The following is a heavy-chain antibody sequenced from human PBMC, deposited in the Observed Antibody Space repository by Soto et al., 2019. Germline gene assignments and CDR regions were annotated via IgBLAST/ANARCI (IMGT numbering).Heavy chain of an antibody. Sequence: PGGTLRLSCAASGFTFDSYAMNWVRQAPGKALQWVAGIKEDGSEKYYADSMKDRVIISRDNAKNSLYLQVDSLGAEDPAVYYCAKERFCPGGGGDVREAYDIWGQGSTVTVS. D-gene: IGHD2-8*02. J-gene: IGHJ3*02. CDR1: GFTFDSYA. V-gene: IGHV3-7*03. CDR3: AKERFCPGGGGDVREAYDI. CDR2: IKEDGSEK.